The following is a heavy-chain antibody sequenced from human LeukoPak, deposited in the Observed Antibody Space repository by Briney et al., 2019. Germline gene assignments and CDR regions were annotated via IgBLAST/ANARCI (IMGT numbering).Heavy chain of an antibody. CDR2: IRGDGGLI. D-gene: IGHD3-9*01. Sequence: GGSLRLSCTASGFTFGDYAMNWVRQAPGKGLEWVANIRGDGGLIYYVDSVKGRFTISRDNAKNSMYLQMNSLRAEDTAVYYCTRAPRADDIFFESWGQGALVTVSS. CDR3: TRAPRADDIFFES. CDR1: GFTFGDYA. J-gene: IGHJ4*02. V-gene: IGHV3-7*01.